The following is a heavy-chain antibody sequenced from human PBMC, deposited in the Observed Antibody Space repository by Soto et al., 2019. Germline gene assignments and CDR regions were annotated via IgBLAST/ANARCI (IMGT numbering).Heavy chain of an antibody. D-gene: IGHD3-22*01. J-gene: IGHJ5*02. CDR1: GGSISSGGYY. CDR2: IYHLGRT. V-gene: IGHV4-39*07. CDR3: ARTGKFYYYDTTGLPFDP. Sequence: SETLSLTCTVSGGSISSGGYYWSWVRLSPGKGLEWIGEIYHLGRTNYNPSLKSRVTLSIDKSNNQISLTLTSVTAADTAVYFCARTGKFYYYDTTGLPFDPWGPGILVTVSS.